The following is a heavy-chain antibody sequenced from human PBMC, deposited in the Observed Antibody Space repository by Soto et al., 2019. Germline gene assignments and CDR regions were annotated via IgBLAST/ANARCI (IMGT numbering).Heavy chain of an antibody. CDR2: INPYNGHT. CDR1: GYTFSSYG. D-gene: IGHD3-9*01. V-gene: IGHV1-18*04. Sequence: ASVKVSCKASGYTFSSYGINWVRQAPGQGLEWMGWINPYNGHTNHAQEFQDRVTMTTDTSTTTAYMELRGLRSDDTAVYYCARARRWVLTGYWEFDYWGRGTLVTASS. CDR3: ARARRWVLTGYWEFDY. J-gene: IGHJ4*02.